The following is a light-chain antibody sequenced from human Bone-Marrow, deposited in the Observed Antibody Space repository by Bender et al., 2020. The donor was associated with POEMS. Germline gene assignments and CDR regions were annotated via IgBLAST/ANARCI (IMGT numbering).Light chain of an antibody. CDR2: KDT. V-gene: IGLV3-25*02. J-gene: IGLJ3*02. Sequence: SDELTQPPSVSVSPGQTARITCSGDTLSNQFVYWYQQKPGQAPLLVIYKDTERPSGIHERFSGSTSGTTVTLAISEVQPEDEADYYCQSADIASTFWVFGGGTRLTVL. CDR1: TLSNQF. CDR3: QSADIASTFWV.